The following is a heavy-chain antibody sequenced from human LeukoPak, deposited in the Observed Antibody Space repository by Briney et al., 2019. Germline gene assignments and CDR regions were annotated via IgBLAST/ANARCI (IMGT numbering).Heavy chain of an antibody. CDR3: AKANSSGYYLYAFDI. CDR1: GFTFSSYA. Sequence: GGSLRLSCAASGFTFSSYAMSWVRQAPGKELDWVSAISGSGGSTYYADSVKGRFTISRDNSKNTLYLQMNSLRAEDMAVYYCAKANSSGYYLYAFDIWGQGTMVTVSS. J-gene: IGHJ3*02. V-gene: IGHV3-23*01. CDR2: ISGSGGST. D-gene: IGHD3-22*01.